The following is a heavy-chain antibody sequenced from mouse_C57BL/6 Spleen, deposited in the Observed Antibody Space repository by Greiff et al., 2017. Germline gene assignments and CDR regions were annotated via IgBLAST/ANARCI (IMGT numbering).Heavy chain of an antibody. CDR2: IFPGSGST. CDR3: ARKWAAQAFAY. V-gene: IGHV1-9*01. J-gene: IGHJ3*01. Sequence: QVQLQQSGAELMKPGASVKLSCKASGYTFTGYWIEWVKQRPGHGLEWIGEIFPGSGSTNYNEKFKGKATFTAEPTSNTAYMQLSSLATEDSAIYYCARKWAAQAFAYWGQGTLVTVSA. D-gene: IGHD3-2*02. CDR1: GYTFTGYW.